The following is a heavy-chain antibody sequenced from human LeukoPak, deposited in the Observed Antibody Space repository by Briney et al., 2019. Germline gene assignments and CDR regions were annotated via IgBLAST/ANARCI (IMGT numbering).Heavy chain of an antibody. CDR1: GYTFTSYG. J-gene: IGHJ6*02. CDR3: ARDGGIGYYGMDV. Sequence: ASVTVSCKASGYTFTSYGISWVRQAPGQGLEWMGWISAYNGYTNYAQKLQGRVTMTTDTATGTAYVELRSLRSDDTAVYYCARDGGIGYYGMDVWGQGTTVTVSS. D-gene: IGHD3-16*01. CDR2: ISAYNGYT. V-gene: IGHV1-18*01.